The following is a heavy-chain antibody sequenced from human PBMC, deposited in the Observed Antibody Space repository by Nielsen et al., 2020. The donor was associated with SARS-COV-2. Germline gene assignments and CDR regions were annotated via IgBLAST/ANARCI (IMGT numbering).Heavy chain of an antibody. CDR1: GFTFNTHA. CDR3: VKGGYDYWALDYFEY. V-gene: IGHV3-64D*09. D-gene: IGHD5-12*01. CDR2: ISSNGYNT. J-gene: IGHJ4*02. Sequence: ESLKISCSASGFTFNTHAMHWVRQAPGKGLEYVSAISSNGYNTYYAASVRGRFTSSRDNAKTTLYLQMSILREEDTAVYYCVKGGYDYWALDYFEYWGQGILVTVSS.